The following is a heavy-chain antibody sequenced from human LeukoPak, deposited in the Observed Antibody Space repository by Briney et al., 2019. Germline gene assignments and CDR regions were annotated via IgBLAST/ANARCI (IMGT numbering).Heavy chain of an antibody. Sequence: GGSLRLSCAASGFTFSDYYMTWIRQAPGKGLEWVGHINEDGSQTNYIDSVTGRFTISRDNTKDSLYLQMNSLRAEDTAVYFCVRDVGYFHFDSWGQGILVTVSS. D-gene: IGHD1-1*01. CDR3: VRDVGYFHFDS. J-gene: IGHJ4*02. CDR1: GFTFSDYY. CDR2: INEDGSQT. V-gene: IGHV3-7*01.